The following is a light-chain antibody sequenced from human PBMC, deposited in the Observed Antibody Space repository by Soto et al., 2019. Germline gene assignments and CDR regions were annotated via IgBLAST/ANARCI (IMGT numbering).Light chain of an antibody. CDR3: LQGLPTSPWT. Sequence: DMVVTQSPLSLPVTPGEPASISCRSSQSLLHSDGYNYLDWYLQKPGQSPQLLIYLGSNWASGVPDRFSGSGSGTDFTLKISRVEAADGGVSYCLQGLPTSPWTFGQGTKLEIK. CDR1: QSLLHSDGYNY. J-gene: IGKJ1*01. V-gene: IGKV2-28*01. CDR2: LGS.